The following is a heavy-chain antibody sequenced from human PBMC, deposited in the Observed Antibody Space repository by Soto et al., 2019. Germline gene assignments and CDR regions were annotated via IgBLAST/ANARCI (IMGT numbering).Heavy chain of an antibody. V-gene: IGHV2-26*01. D-gene: IGHD4-17*01. Sequence: QVTLKESGPVLVKPTETLTLTCTVSGFSLSNARMGVSWIRQPPGKAREWLAHIFSNDEKSYSTSLKIRLTISKDTSKSQVVLTMTNMDPVDTATYYCARMKDGAYCYCGMDVWGQGTKVTVSS. CDR2: IFSNDEK. CDR1: GFSLSNARMG. CDR3: ARMKDGAYCYCGMDV. J-gene: IGHJ6*02.